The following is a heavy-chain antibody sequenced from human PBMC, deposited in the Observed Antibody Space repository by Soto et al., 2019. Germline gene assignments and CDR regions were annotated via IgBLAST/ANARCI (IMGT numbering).Heavy chain of an antibody. Sequence: PSQTLSLTCAISGDSVSGNSAAWNWIRQSPSRGLEWLGRTYYRSRWYNDYAVSVKSRITVTPDTSKNQFSLHLKSVTPEDTAVYYLERESPYYVSRDSYFDYGGKGALVPVSS. CDR2: TYYRSRWYN. D-gene: IGHD3-16*01. CDR1: GDSVSGNSAA. CDR3: ERESPYYVSRDSYFDY. V-gene: IGHV6-1*01. J-gene: IGHJ4*02.